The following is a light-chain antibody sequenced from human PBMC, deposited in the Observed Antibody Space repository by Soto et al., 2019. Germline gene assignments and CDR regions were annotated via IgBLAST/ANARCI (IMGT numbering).Light chain of an antibody. CDR1: QSVSSSY. Sequence: EIVWTQSPGTLSLSPGERATLSCRASQSVSSSYLAWYQQKPGQAPRLLIYGASSRATGIPDRFSGSGSGTDFTLTISRLEAEDFAEYYCQQYGSSLLFGQGTKLEIK. CDR2: GAS. V-gene: IGKV3-20*01. CDR3: QQYGSSLL. J-gene: IGKJ2*01.